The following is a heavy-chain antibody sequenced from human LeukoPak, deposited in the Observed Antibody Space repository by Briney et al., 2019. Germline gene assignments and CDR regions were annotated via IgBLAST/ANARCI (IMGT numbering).Heavy chain of an antibody. V-gene: IGHV3-30*18. D-gene: IGHD2-15*01. CDR1: GFTFSSYG. CDR3: AKVPPSYCSGGSCSLDY. CDR2: ISYDGSNK. Sequence: GGSLRLSCAASGFTFSSYGMHWVRQAPGKGLEWVAVISYDGSNKYYADSVKGRFTISRDNSKNTLYLQMNSLRAEDTAVYYCAKVPPSYCSGGSCSLDYWGQGTLVTVSS. J-gene: IGHJ4*02.